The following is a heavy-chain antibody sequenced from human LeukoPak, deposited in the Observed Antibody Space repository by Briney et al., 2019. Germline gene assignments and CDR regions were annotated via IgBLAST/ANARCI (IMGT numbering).Heavy chain of an antibody. J-gene: IGHJ4*02. Sequence: SETLSLTCAVYGGSFSGYYWSWIRQPPGKGLEWIGEINHSGSTNYNPSLKSRVTISVDTSKNQFSLKLSSVTAADTAVYYCARRKVVAALYYFDYWGQGTLVTVSS. V-gene: IGHV4-34*01. CDR3: ARRKVVAALYYFDY. CDR2: INHSGST. D-gene: IGHD2-15*01. CDR1: GGSFSGYY.